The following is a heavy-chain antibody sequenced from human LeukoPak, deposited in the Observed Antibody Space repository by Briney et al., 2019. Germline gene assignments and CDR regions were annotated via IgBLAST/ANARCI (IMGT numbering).Heavy chain of an antibody. Sequence: SETLSLTCTVSGGSISSYYWSWIRQPPGKGLEWIGYIYYSGSTNYNPSLKSRVTISVDTSKNQFSLKLSSVTAADTAVYYCASLGDYDSSGYWYFDLWGRGTLVTVSS. CDR2: IYYSGST. CDR3: ASLGDYDSSGYWYFDL. CDR1: GGSISSYY. D-gene: IGHD3-22*01. V-gene: IGHV4-59*01. J-gene: IGHJ2*01.